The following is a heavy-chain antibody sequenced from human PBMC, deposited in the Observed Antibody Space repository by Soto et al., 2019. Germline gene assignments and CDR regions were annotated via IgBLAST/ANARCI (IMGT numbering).Heavy chain of an antibody. Sequence: PGGSLRLSCAASGFTFSNYAMSWVRQAPGKGLEWVSTLSGSGGSTYYADSVKGRFTISRDNSKNTLYLQMNSLRAEDTAVYYCAKDTVPVATPWFDPWGQGTQVTVSS. CDR3: AKDTVPVATPWFDP. CDR1: GFTFSNYA. V-gene: IGHV3-23*01. D-gene: IGHD2-2*01. CDR2: LSGSGGST. J-gene: IGHJ5*02.